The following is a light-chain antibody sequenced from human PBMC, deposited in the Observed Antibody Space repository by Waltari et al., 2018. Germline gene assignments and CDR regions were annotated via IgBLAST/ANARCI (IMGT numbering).Light chain of an antibody. J-gene: IGKJ1*01. CDR3: QHYVRLPVT. CDR2: GAS. Sequence: TLSCRASQSVGTFLVWYQQKPGQAPRLLIQGASTRATGTPDRFSGSGSGTDFSLTISRLEPEDFAMYYCQHYVRLPVTFGQGTKVEI. V-gene: IGKV3-20*01. CDR1: QSVGTF.